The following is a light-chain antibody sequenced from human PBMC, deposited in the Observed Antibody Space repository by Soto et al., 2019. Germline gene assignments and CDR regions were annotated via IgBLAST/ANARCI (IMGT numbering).Light chain of an antibody. CDR2: GAS. CDR3: QQYDTLPYT. V-gene: IGKV1-33*01. CDR1: QDINDY. Sequence: EIQMTQSPSSLSASLGDRVTITCQASQDINDYSNWYQQKPGKAPRLLIYGASFLEVGVPSRFSGCGSGTHFTLTISSLQSEDAATYYCQQYDTLPYTFGQGTRLEIK. J-gene: IGKJ2*01.